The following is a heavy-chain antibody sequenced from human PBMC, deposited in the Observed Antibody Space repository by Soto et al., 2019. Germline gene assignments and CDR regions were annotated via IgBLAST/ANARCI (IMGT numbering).Heavy chain of an antibody. V-gene: IGHV3-30-3*01. CDR2: ISYDGSNK. CDR1: GFTFSSYA. J-gene: IGHJ5*02. Sequence: GGSLRLSCAASGFTFSSYAMHWVRQAPGKGLEWVAVISYDGSNKYYADSVKGRFTISRDNSKNTLYLQMNSLRAEDTAVYYCARNSAGLDPWGQGTLVTVSS. CDR3: ARNSAGLDP.